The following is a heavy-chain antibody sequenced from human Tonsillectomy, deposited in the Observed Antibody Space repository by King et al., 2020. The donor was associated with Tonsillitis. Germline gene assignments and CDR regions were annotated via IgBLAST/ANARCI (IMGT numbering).Heavy chain of an antibody. V-gene: IGHV3-21*01. D-gene: IGHD2-2*01. J-gene: IGHJ5*02. Sequence: VQLVESGGGLVKPGGSLRLSCAASGFTFSSYSMNWVRQAPGKGLEWVSSISSSSSYIYYADSVKGRFTISRYNAKNSLYLQMNSLRGEATAVYYCARTPYCSSTSCYYWFDPWGQGTLVTVSS. CDR1: GFTFSSYS. CDR2: ISSSSSYI. CDR3: ARTPYCSSTSCYYWFDP.